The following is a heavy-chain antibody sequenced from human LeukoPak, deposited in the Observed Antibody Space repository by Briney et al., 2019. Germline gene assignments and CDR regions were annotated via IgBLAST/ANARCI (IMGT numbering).Heavy chain of an antibody. CDR2: IYYSGST. V-gene: IGHV4-59*01. J-gene: IGHJ4*02. D-gene: IGHD3-22*01. CDR3: ARATYYYDRSGYYYIHDY. CDR1: GGSISRYY. Sequence: SETLSLTCTVSGGSISRYYWSWIRQPPGKGLEGIGYIYYSGSTNYNPSLKSRVTISVDTSKNQFSRKLSSVTAADTAVYYCARATYYYDRSGYYYIHDYWGQGTLVTVSS.